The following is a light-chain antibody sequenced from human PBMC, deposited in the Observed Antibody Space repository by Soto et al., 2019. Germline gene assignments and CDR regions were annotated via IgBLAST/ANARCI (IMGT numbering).Light chain of an antibody. J-gene: IGKJ2*01. Sequence: DIQLTQSPSTLSASIGDRVTITCRASQSISRWLAWYQHKPGIAPKLLIYEVSRLGSGVPSRFSGSGSGTEFTLTISSLQADDFATYYCQEFNNYSMYTFGQGTKLEIK. CDR1: QSISRW. CDR2: EVS. V-gene: IGKV1-5*03. CDR3: QEFNNYSMYT.